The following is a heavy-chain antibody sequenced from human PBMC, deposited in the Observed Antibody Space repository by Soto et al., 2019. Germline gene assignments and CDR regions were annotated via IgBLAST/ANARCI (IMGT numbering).Heavy chain of an antibody. CDR2: INHSGST. J-gene: IGHJ4*01. CDR1: GGSFSGYY. Sequence: SETLSLTCAVYGGSFSGYYWSWIRQPPGKGLEWIGEINHSGSTNYTPSLKSRVTMSVDTSKSQFSLTLSSVTAADTAVYYCARTSRFDCWGQGTLVTVSS. D-gene: IGHD6-6*01. CDR3: ARTSRFDC. V-gene: IGHV4-34*01.